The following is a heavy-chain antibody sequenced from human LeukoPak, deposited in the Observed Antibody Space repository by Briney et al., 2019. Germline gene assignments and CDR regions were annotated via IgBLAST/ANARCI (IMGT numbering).Heavy chain of an antibody. V-gene: IGHV4-59*08. J-gene: IGHJ5*02. CDR1: GGPISSYY. CDR3: ARHIANWFDP. CDR2: IHYSGST. D-gene: IGHD2-21*01. Sequence: SETLSLTCTVSGGPISSYYWTWIRQTPGKGLEWIGYIHYSGSTTYNPSLNSRVTISLDVSRNQFFLRLNSVTVADTAVYYCARHIANWFDPWGQGTLVTVSS.